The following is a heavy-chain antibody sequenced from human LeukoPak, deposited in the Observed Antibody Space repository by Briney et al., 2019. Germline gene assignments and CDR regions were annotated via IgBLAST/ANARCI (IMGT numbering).Heavy chain of an antibody. CDR3: ARVGDYSPRGWFDP. Sequence: ASVKVSCKASGYTFTSYYIHWVRQAPGQGLEWMGIINPSGGSTTYAQKFQGRVTMTRDMSTRTLYMELSSLRSEDTAFYYCARVGDYSPRGWFDPWGQGTLVTVSS. CDR1: GYTFTSYY. J-gene: IGHJ5*02. V-gene: IGHV1-46*01. CDR2: INPSGGST. D-gene: IGHD4-11*01.